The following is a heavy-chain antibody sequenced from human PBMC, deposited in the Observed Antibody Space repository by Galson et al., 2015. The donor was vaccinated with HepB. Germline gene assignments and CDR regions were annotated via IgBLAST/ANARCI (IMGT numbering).Heavy chain of an antibody. D-gene: IGHD6-19*01. CDR3: ARASPRGAVAGNFDY. CDR1: GVTFSSYA. V-gene: IGHV1-69*13. CDR2: IIPIFGTA. Sequence: SVKVSCKASGVTFSSYAISWVRQAPGQGLEWMGGIIPIFGTANYAQKFQGRVTITADESTSTAYMELRSLRSEDTAVYYCARASPRGAVAGNFDYWGQGTLVTVSS. J-gene: IGHJ4*02.